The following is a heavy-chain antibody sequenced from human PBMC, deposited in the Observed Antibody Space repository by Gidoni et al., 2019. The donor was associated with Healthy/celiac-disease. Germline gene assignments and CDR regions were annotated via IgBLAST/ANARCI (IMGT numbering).Heavy chain of an antibody. CDR3: ARDRSITMVRGVRYYYYGMDV. Sequence: QVQLVQSGAEVKKPGASVKVSCKASGYTFTSYGISWVRQAPGQGLEWMGWISAYNGNTNYAQKLQGRVTMTTDTSTSTAYMELRSLRSDDTAVYYCARDRSITMVRGVRYYYYGMDVWGQGTTVTVSS. CDR2: ISAYNGNT. CDR1: GYTFTSYG. D-gene: IGHD3-10*01. J-gene: IGHJ6*02. V-gene: IGHV1-18*01.